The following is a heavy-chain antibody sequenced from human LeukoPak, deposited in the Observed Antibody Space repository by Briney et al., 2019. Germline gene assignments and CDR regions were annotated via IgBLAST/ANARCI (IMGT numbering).Heavy chain of an antibody. CDR3: ARDTGAGENFDY. CDR2: IKQDGSEK. V-gene: IGHV3-7*01. D-gene: IGHD3-10*01. Sequence: PGGSLRLSCAASGFTFSNYWMSWVRQAPGKGLEWVANIKQDGSEKYYVDSVKGRFTISRDNAKNSLYLQMNSLRAEDTAVYYCARDTGAGENFDYWGQGALVTVSS. J-gene: IGHJ4*02. CDR1: GFTFSNYW.